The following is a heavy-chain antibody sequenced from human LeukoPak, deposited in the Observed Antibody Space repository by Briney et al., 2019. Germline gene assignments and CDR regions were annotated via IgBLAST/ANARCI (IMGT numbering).Heavy chain of an antibody. CDR3: SRDLDDAFDI. J-gene: IGHJ3*02. Sequence: SETLSLTCTVSGGSISSYYWSWIPQPPGKGLEWIGYIYYSGSTNYNPSLKSRVTISVDTSKNQFSLKLSSVTAADTAVYYCSRDLDDAFDIWGQGTMVTVSS. CDR1: GGSISSYY. CDR2: IYYSGST. D-gene: IGHD1-1*01. V-gene: IGHV4-59*01.